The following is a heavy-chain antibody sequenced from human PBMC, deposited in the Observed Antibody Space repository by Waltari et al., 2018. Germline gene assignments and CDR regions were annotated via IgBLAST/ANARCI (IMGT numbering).Heavy chain of an antibody. V-gene: IGHV3-30*04. CDR1: AFTFSSLA. CDR3: ARDYCDRTNCHGMDV. D-gene: IGHD3-22*01. J-gene: IGHJ6*02. CDR2: ISYNERNI. Sequence: QVPLVESGGGVVQPGRSLRLSCAASAFTFSSLALHWVRQAPGKGLEWVAVISYNERNIYYVDSVKGRFTISRDNSRKTLYLQMNSLRTEDTAVYYCARDYCDRTNCHGMDVWGQGTTVTVSS.